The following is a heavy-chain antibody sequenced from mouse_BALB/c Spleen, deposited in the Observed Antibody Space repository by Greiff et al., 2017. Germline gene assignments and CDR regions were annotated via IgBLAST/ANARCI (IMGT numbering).Heavy chain of an antibody. CDR1: GFTFSSYA. V-gene: IGHV5-6-5*01. CDR3: AREGDLWAMDY. J-gene: IGHJ4*01. Sequence: EVQLVESGGGLVKPGGSLKLSCAASGFTFSSYAMSWVRQTPEKRLEWVASISSGGSTYYPDSVKGRFTIFRDNARNILYLQMSSLRSEDTAMYYCAREGDLWAMDYWGQGTSVTVSS. D-gene: IGHD3-3*01. CDR2: ISSGGST.